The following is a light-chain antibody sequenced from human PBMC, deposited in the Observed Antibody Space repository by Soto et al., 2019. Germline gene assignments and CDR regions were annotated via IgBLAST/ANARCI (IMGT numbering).Light chain of an antibody. CDR1: QSVSSC. CDR3: QQSSNCSFT. J-gene: IGKJ4*01. V-gene: IGKV3-11*01. CDR2: DAS. Sequence: EIVMTQSPSTLSLSPGERATISCRASQSVSSCLAWYQQKPGQAPRLLIYDASSRDTGIPARFSGSGSGTDFTLTISSLQPEDFAVYYCQQSSNCSFTFGGGTKVEIK.